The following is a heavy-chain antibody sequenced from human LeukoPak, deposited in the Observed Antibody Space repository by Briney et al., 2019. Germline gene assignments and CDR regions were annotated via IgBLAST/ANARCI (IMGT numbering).Heavy chain of an antibody. Sequence: SETLSLTCTVSGGSISYYYWSWIRQPPGKGLEWVGYIYYSGSTKYNPSLRSRVTISVDTSKNQFSLKLSSVTAADTAVYYCTRGGDDWYAFDTWGQGRMVTVSS. D-gene: IGHD3-9*01. J-gene: IGHJ3*02. CDR3: TRGGDDWYAFDT. CDR2: IYYSGST. CDR1: GGSISYYY. V-gene: IGHV4-59*01.